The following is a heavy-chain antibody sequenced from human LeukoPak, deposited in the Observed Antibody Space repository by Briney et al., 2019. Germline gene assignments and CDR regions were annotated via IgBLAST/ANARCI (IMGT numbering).Heavy chain of an antibody. J-gene: IGHJ6*02. Sequence: SQTLSLTCGLSGDSVSSNSAAWNWIRQSPSRGLEWLGRTYYRSKWYNDYALSVKSRVTINPDTSKNQFSLQLNSVTPEDTAVYYCARDSGSFKMFYYYGMDVWGQGTTVTVSS. CDR1: GDSVSSNSAA. CDR3: ARDSGSFKMFYYYGMDV. V-gene: IGHV6-1*01. CDR2: TYYRSKWYN. D-gene: IGHD1-26*01.